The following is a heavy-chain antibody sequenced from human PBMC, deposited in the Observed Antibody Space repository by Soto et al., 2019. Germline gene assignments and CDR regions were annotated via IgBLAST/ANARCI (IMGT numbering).Heavy chain of an antibody. CDR3: ARDLIYYDSGPFGY. CDR2: VNPILSMS. V-gene: IGHV1-69*02. CDR1: GDTFSFYT. J-gene: IGHJ4*02. Sequence: SVKVSCKASGDTFSFYTINWVRQAPGLGLEWMGRVNPILSMSNYAQKFQGRVTMTADKSTSTAYMELRSLRAEDTAVYYCARDLIYYDSGPFGYWGQGTLVTVSS. D-gene: IGHD3-22*01.